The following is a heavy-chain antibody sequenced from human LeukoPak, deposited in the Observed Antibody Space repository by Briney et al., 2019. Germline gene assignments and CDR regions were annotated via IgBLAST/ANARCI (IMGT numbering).Heavy chain of an antibody. J-gene: IGHJ4*02. Sequence: SVKVSCKASGGTFSSYAISWVRQAPGQGLEWMGGIIPIFGTANYAQKFQGRVTITADESTSTAYMELSSLRSEDTAVYYCARASPHCSSTSCYYNYWGQGTLVTVSS. D-gene: IGHD2-2*01. CDR1: GGTFSSYA. CDR2: IIPIFGTA. CDR3: ARASPHCSSTSCYYNY. V-gene: IGHV1-69*13.